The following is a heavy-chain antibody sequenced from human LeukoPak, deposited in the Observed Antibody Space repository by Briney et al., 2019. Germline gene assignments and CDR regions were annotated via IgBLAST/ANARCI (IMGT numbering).Heavy chain of an antibody. D-gene: IGHD1-26*01. J-gene: IGHJ4*02. Sequence: GGSLRLSCAASGFTVSSNYMSWVRQAPGKGLEWVSVIYSGGSTYNADSVKGRFTISRDNSKNTLYLQMNSLRAEDTAVFYCARGQTIVGATPFDYWGQGTLVTVSS. CDR1: GFTVSSNY. V-gene: IGHV3-66*02. CDR2: IYSGGST. CDR3: ARGQTIVGATPFDY.